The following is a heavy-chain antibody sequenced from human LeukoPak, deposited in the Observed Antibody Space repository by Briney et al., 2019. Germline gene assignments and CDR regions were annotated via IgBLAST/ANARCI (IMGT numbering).Heavy chain of an antibody. D-gene: IGHD6-19*01. CDR2: ISGSGGST. CDR1: GFTFSGYA. J-gene: IGHJ4*02. CDR3: AKQQRAAVADDLDY. V-gene: IGHV3-23*01. Sequence: GGSLRLSCAASGFTFSGYAMSWVRQAPGKGLEWVSAISGSGGSTYYADSVKGRFTISRDNSKNTLYLQMNSLRAEDTAVYYCAKQQRAAVADDLDYWGQGTLITVSS.